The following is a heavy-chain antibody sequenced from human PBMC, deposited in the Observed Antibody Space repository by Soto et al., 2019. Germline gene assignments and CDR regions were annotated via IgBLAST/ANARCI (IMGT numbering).Heavy chain of an antibody. CDR1: GFTFSSYG. Sequence: PGGSLRLSCAASGFTFSSYGMHWVRQAPGKELEWVAVISYDGSNKYYADSVRGRFTISRDNSKNTLYLQMNSLRAEDTAVYYCAKREYSSSWAFDYWGQGTLVTVSS. CDR2: ISYDGSNK. J-gene: IGHJ4*02. V-gene: IGHV3-30*18. D-gene: IGHD6-13*01. CDR3: AKREYSSSWAFDY.